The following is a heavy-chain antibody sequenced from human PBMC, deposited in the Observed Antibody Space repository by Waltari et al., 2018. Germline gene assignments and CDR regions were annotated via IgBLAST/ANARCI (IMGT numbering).Heavy chain of an antibody. J-gene: IGHJ4*02. CDR2: IKPKNGDT. CDR1: GYSFPAYH. D-gene: IGHD1-26*01. V-gene: IGHV1-2*02. Sequence: QVQLVQSGTEVKKPGASVKVSCQASGYSFPAYHLHWVRQTPGQGLEWLGWIKPKNGDTGYAQNFLGRVTMTRDTSINTVYMDLSGLRSDDTAVFYCARDPGPIVGAPDYWGQGTLVTVSS. CDR3: ARDPGPIVGAPDY.